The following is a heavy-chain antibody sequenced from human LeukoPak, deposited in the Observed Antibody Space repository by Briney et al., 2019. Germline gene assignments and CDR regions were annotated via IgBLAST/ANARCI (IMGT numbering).Heavy chain of an antibody. J-gene: IGHJ4*02. Sequence: SVKVSCKASGGTFSSYAISWVRQAPGQGLEWMGGIIPIFGTANYAQKFQGRVTITADESTSTAYMELSSLRSEDTAVYYCARSPYGDYAYFDYWGQGTLVTVST. CDR2: IIPIFGTA. CDR3: ARSPYGDYAYFDY. V-gene: IGHV1-69*01. CDR1: GGTFSSYA. D-gene: IGHD4-17*01.